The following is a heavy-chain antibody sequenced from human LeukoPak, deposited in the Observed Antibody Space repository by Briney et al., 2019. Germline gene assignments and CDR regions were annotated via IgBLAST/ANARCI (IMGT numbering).Heavy chain of an antibody. D-gene: IGHD3-10*01. CDR1: GFTFSTYS. Sequence: GGSLRLSCADSGFTFSTYSMNWVRQAPGKGLEWVSSISSSSSYIYYADSVKGRFTISRDNAKNSLYLQMNTLRAEDTAVYYCAKGSSSGRPYFFDYWGQGTLVTVSS. J-gene: IGHJ4*02. CDR3: AKGSSSGRPYFFDY. V-gene: IGHV3-21*04. CDR2: ISSSSSYI.